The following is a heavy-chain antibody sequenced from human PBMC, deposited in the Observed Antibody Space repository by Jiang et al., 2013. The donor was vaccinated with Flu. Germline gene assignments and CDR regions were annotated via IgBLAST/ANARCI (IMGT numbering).Heavy chain of an antibody. Sequence: RLSCAASGFMFDHYGVTWVRQAPGKGLEWVSTVSGGGSATNYADSVKGRFTISRDNSNNTLYLQMNSLRAEDTALYYCAKGGVSHITPYIHWGQGTLVTVSS. V-gene: IGHV3-23*01. CDR1: GFMFDHYG. D-gene: IGHD3-16*01. J-gene: IGHJ4*02. CDR3: AKGGVSHITPYIH. CDR2: VSGGGSAT.